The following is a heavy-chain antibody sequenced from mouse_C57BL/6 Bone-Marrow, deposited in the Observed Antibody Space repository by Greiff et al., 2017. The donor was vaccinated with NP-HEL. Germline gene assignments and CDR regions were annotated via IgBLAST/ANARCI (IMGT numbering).Heavy chain of an antibody. J-gene: IGHJ3*01. CDR3: ARSLYYDYPWFAY. CDR2: IWSGGST. D-gene: IGHD2-4*01. V-gene: IGHV2-2*01. CDR1: GFSLTSYG. Sequence: VQRVESGPGLVQPSQSLSITCTVSGFSLTSYGVHWVRQSPGKGLEWLGVIWSGGSTDYNAAFISRLSISKDNSKSQVFFKMNSLQADDTAIYYCARSLYYDYPWFAYWGQGTLVTVSA.